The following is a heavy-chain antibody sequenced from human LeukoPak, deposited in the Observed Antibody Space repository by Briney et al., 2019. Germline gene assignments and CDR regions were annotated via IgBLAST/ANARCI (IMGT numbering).Heavy chain of an antibody. V-gene: IGHV3-30*18. CDR2: ISYYGSNK. CDR3: ANDRVYCSSTSCTTAFDY. J-gene: IGHJ4*02. Sequence: PGGSLRLSCAASGFTFSSYGMHWVRQAPGKGLEWVAVISYYGSNKYYADSVKGRFTISRDNSKNTMYLKMNSLRAEDTAVYYCANDRVYCSSTSCTTAFDYWGQGTLVTVSS. D-gene: IGHD2-2*01. CDR1: GFTFSSYG.